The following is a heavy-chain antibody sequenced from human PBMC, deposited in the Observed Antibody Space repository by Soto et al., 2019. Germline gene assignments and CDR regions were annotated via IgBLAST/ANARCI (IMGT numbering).Heavy chain of an antibody. CDR1: GYTFTSYG. D-gene: IGHD4-17*01. Sequence: ASVKVSCKASGYTFTSYGISWVRQAPGQGLEWMGWISAYNGNTNYTQKLQGRVTMTTDTSTSTAYMELRSLRSDDTAVYYCARAYDYGDYGDGGYFDYWGQGTLVTVSS. J-gene: IGHJ4*02. CDR2: ISAYNGNT. V-gene: IGHV1-18*01. CDR3: ARAYDYGDYGDGGYFDY.